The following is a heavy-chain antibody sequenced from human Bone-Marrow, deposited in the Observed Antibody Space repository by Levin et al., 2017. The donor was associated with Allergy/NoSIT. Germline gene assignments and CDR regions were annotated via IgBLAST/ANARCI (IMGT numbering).Heavy chain of an antibody. CDR2: IKEDDSER. J-gene: IGHJ4*02. Sequence: PGGSLRLSCVASGFSFSSYWMSWVRQAPGKGLEWVANIKEDDSERYYVDSVKGRFTISRDNGKNSVYLQMNSLRAEDTAVYYCARDLPGDLAYWGQGTLVSVSS. V-gene: IGHV3-7*01. CDR3: ARDLPGDLAY. CDR1: GFSFSSYW. D-gene: IGHD7-27*01.